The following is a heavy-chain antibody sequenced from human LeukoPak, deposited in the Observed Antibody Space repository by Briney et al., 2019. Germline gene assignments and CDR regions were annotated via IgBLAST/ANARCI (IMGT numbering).Heavy chain of an antibody. CDR2: INHSGST. J-gene: IGHJ6*03. CDR3: ARKGPSVQYYYYYMDV. D-gene: IGHD3-10*01. Sequence: SETLSLTCAVYGGSFSGYYWSWIRQPPGKGLEWIGEINHSGSTNYNPSLKSRVTISVDTSKNQFSLKLSSVTAADTAVYYCARKGPSVQYYYYYMDVWGKGTTVTVSS. V-gene: IGHV4-34*01. CDR1: GGSFSGYY.